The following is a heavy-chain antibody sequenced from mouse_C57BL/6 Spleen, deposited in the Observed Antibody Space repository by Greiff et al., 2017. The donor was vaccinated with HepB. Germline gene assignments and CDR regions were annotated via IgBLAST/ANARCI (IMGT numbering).Heavy chain of an antibody. D-gene: IGHD1-1*01. CDR1: GFNFKNTY. V-gene: IGHV14-3*01. CDR3: ASPYGSSWYFDV. Sequence: VQLQQSVAELVRPGASVKLSCTASGFNFKNTYMHWVKQRPEQGLEWIGRIDPANGNTKYAPKFQGKATITADTSSNTAYLQLSSLTSEDTAIYYCASPYGSSWYFDVWGTGTTVTVSS. CDR2: IDPANGNT. J-gene: IGHJ1*03.